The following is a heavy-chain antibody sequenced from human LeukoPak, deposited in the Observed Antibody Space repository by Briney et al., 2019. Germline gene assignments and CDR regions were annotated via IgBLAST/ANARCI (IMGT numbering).Heavy chain of an antibody. D-gene: IGHD6-13*01. Sequence: SETLSLTCTVSGGSISSYYWSWTRQPSGKGLEWIGYISYSGNTNYNPSLKSRVTISVDTSKNQFSLKLSSVTAADTAVYYCARQGGYIAPLALWGQGTLVTVSS. J-gene: IGHJ4*02. CDR1: GGSISSYY. CDR3: ARQGGYIAPLAL. V-gene: IGHV4-59*08. CDR2: ISYSGNT.